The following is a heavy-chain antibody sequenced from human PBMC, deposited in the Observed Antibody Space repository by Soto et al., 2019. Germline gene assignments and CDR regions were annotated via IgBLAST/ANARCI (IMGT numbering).Heavy chain of an antibody. CDR2: IIPIFATA. D-gene: IGHD6-19*01. Sequence: QVQLVQSGAEVKKPGSSVKVSCKASGGTFSSYAISWVRQAPGQGLEWMGGIIPIFATANYAQKFQGRVTITAEKSRSTAYMELSSLRSEDTAVYYCAREGSSGWDDGFGYFDYWGQGTLVTVSS. V-gene: IGHV1-69*06. CDR3: AREGSSGWDDGFGYFDY. J-gene: IGHJ4*02. CDR1: GGTFSSYA.